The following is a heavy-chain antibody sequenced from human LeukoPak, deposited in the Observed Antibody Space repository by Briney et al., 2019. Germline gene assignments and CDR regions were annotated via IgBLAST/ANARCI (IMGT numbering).Heavy chain of an antibody. J-gene: IGHJ6*02. CDR1: GFTFSSYS. D-gene: IGHD3-3*01. Sequence: GGSLRLSCAASGFTFSSYSMNWVRQAPGKGLEWVSSISSSSDYIYYADSVKGRFTISRDNAKNSVSLQMNSLTVEDTAVYYCARDPAGMTVSGVAEYNYGMDVWGQGTTVTVSS. CDR3: ARDPAGMTVSGVAEYNYGMDV. V-gene: IGHV3-21*01. CDR2: ISSSSDYI.